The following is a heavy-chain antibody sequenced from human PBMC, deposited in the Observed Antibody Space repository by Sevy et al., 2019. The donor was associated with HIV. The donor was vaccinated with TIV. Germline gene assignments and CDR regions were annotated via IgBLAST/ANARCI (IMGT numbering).Heavy chain of an antibody. J-gene: IGHJ6*03. Sequence: GGSLRLSCAASGFTFSSYWMHWVRQAPGKGLVWVSRINSDGSSTSYADSVKGRFTISRDNAKNTLYLQMNSLRAEDTAVYYCARGTSEYYDFWRGYYKHYYYYMDVWGKGTTVTVSS. CDR2: INSDGSST. D-gene: IGHD3-3*01. CDR3: ARGTSEYYDFWRGYYKHYYYYMDV. CDR1: GFTFSSYW. V-gene: IGHV3-74*01.